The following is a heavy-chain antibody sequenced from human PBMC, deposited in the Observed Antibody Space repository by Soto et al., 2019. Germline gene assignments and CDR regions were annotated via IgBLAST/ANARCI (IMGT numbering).Heavy chain of an antibody. CDR1: GGTFSSYA. D-gene: IGHD1-7*01. J-gene: IGHJ6*02. Sequence: QVQLVQSGAEVKKPGSSVKVSCKASGGTFSSYAISWVRQAPGQGLEWMGGIIPIFGTANYAQKFQGRVTITADESTSTAYMELSSLRSEDTDVYYCAHNWNLGNYYYYGMDVWGQGTTVTVSS. CDR2: IIPIFGTA. V-gene: IGHV1-69*01. CDR3: AHNWNLGNYYYYGMDV.